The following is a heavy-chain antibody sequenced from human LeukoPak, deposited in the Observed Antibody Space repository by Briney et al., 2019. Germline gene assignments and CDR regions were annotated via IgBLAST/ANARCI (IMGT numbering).Heavy chain of an antibody. CDR1: GGSISSKNW. J-gene: IGHJ4*02. CDR3: ARERPLDTVVSQDF. Sequence: KPSGTLSLTCAVSGGSISSKNWWIWVRQPPEKGLEWIGEIYHTGSTNYNPSLKSRVTMSVDKSKNQFSLKLSSVTAADTAVYYCARERPLDTVVSQDFWGQGTLVIVSS. D-gene: IGHD4-23*01. CDR2: IYHTGST. V-gene: IGHV4-4*02.